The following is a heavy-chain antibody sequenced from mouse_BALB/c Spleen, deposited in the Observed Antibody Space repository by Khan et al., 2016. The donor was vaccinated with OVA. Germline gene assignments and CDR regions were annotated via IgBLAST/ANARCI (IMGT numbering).Heavy chain of an antibody. CDR2: INTYTGEP. CDR1: GYTFTNYG. Sequence: QIQLVQSGPELKKPGETVKISCKASGYTFTNYGMNWVKQAPGKGLKWMGWINTYTGEPTYAADFKGRFAFSLETSANTAYLQLNNLKNEDTATYFCARSASYWFFDVWGAGTTVTVSS. J-gene: IGHJ1*01. CDR3: ARSASYWFFDV. D-gene: IGHD6-1*01. V-gene: IGHV9-3-1*01.